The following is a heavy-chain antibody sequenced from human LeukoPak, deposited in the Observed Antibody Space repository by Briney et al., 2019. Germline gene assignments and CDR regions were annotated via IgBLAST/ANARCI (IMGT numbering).Heavy chain of an antibody. Sequence: ASVKVSCKASGYTFTSYAMNWVRQAPGQGLEWMGWINPNSGGTNYAQKFQGRVTMTRDTSISTAYMELSRLRSDDTAVYYCATYYYGSGTLVDVWGKGTTVTVSS. CDR1: GYTFTSYA. CDR2: INPNSGGT. CDR3: ATYYYGSGTLVDV. D-gene: IGHD3-10*01. J-gene: IGHJ6*04. V-gene: IGHV1-2*02.